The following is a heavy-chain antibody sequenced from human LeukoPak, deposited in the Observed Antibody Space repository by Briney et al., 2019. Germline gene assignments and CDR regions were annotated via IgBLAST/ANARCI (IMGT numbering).Heavy chain of an antibody. Sequence: PSGTLSLTCTVSGGSISSYYWSWIRQPAGKGLEWIGRIYTSGSANYNPSLKSRVTMSVDTSKNQFSLKLSSVTAADTAVYYCASGEQQLVPDYWGQGTLVTVSS. J-gene: IGHJ4*02. D-gene: IGHD6-13*01. CDR3: ASGEQQLVPDY. CDR1: GGSISSYY. CDR2: IYTSGSA. V-gene: IGHV4-4*07.